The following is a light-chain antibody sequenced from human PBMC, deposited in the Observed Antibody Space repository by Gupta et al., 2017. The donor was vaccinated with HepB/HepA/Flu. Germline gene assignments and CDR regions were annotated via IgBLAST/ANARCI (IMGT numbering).Light chain of an antibody. V-gene: IGKV3-15*01. CDR2: GAS. CDR3: QQYNDWPPWT. J-gene: IGKJ1*01. CDR1: QSVRSN. Sequence: IVMTQSPATLSVSPGEGATISCRASQSVRSNLAWYQQKPGQAPRLLIYGASTRATGIPARFSGSGSGTEFTLTISSLQSEDFAVYYCQQYNDWPPWTFGQGTKVEIK.